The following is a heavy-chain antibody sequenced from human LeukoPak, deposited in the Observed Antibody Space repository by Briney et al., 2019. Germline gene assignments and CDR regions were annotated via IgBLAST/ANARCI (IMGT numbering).Heavy chain of an antibody. Sequence: SETLSLTCTVSGGSITSYYWSWIRQAAGKGLEWIGRIYTSGSTNYNPSLKSRVTMSADTSKNQFSLKLNSVTAADTAVYYCARSGGSGTYYDGSFDYWGQGTLVTVSS. V-gene: IGHV4-4*07. J-gene: IGHJ4*02. D-gene: IGHD1-26*01. CDR3: ARSGGSGTYYDGSFDY. CDR1: GGSITSYY. CDR2: IYTSGST.